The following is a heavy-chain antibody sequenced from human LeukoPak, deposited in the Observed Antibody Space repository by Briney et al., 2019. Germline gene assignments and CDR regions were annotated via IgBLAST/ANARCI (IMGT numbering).Heavy chain of an antibody. CDR3: AASRLGYCSSTSCCALGYFDY. CDR1: GGTFSSYA. J-gene: IGHJ4*02. CDR2: IIPILGIA. Sequence: SVKVSCKASGGTFSSYAISWVRQAPGQGLEWMGRIIPILGIANYAQKFQGRVTITADKSTSTAYMELSSLRSEDTAVYYCAASRLGYCSSTSCCALGYFDYWGQGTLVTVSS. V-gene: IGHV1-69*04. D-gene: IGHD2-2*01.